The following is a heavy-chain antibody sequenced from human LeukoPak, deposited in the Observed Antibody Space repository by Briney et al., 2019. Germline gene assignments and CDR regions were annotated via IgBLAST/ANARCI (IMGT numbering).Heavy chain of an antibody. V-gene: IGHV3-23*01. CDR2: ISVIGGST. CDR3: ARGGNSWWYFDL. D-gene: IGHD4-23*01. Sequence: GGSLRVSCAASGFTFSSYAMSWVRQAPGKGLKWVSPISVIGGSTYYADSVKGRFTISRDNSKNTLYLQMNGLRAEDTAVYYCARGGNSWWYFDLWGRGTLVTVSS. CDR1: GFTFSSYA. J-gene: IGHJ2*01.